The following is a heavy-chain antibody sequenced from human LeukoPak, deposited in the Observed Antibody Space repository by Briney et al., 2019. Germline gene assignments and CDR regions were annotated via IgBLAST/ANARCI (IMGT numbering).Heavy chain of an antibody. J-gene: IGHJ6*03. CDR2: ISSSGSTI. D-gene: IGHD2-21*01. V-gene: IGHV3-48*04. CDR1: GFTFSSYS. CDR3: ARGGEGPLAYYYYYYMDV. Sequence: GGSLRLSCAASGFTFSSYSMNWVRQAPGKGLEWVSYISSSGSTIYYADSVKGRFTISRDNAKNSLYLQMNSLRAEDTAVYYCARGGEGPLAYYYYYYMDVWGKGTTVTVSS.